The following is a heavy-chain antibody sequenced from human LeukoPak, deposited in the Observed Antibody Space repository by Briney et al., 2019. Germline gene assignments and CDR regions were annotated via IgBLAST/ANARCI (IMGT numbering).Heavy chain of an antibody. CDR2: IDGGGGGT. V-gene: IGHV3-23*01. D-gene: IGHD2-15*01. CDR3: AKYSHGSGPRSFDY. CDR1: GFTFSSYA. J-gene: IGHJ4*02. Sequence: GGSLRLSCAASGFTFSSYAMSWVRQAPGKGLEWVSCIDGGGGGTYYADSVKGRFTISRDNSKSTLYLQMNSLRAEDTAIYYCAKYSHGSGPRSFDYWGQGTLVTVSS.